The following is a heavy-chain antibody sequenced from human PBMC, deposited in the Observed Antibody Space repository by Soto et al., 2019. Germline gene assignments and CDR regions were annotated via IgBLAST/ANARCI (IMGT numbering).Heavy chain of an antibody. CDR2: IIPMFGTV. J-gene: IGHJ6*02. CDR3: ARVKVGEFVPSAPSLYGMDV. CDR1: GGTFSRYT. Sequence: QVQLVQSGAGVKKPGSSVKVSCKASGGTFSRYTITWVRQAPGQGLEWMGRIIPMFGTVSYAQKFQGRVTITADEAAMTAYMELASLRSEDTAVYYLARVKVGEFVPSAPSLYGMDVWGQGTTVTVSS. D-gene: IGHD3-16*01. V-gene: IGHV1-69*18.